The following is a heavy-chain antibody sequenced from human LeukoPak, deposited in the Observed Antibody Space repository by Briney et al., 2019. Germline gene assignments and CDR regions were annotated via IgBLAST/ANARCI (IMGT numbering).Heavy chain of an antibody. V-gene: IGHV4-39*07. D-gene: IGHD2-2*02. CDR2: IYYSGST. CDR1: GGSISSSSYY. J-gene: IGHJ3*02. CDR3: ASPSPLYCSSTSCYTSRAFDI. Sequence: PSETLSLTCTVSGGSISSSSYYWGWIRQPPGKGLEWIGSIYYSGSTYYNPSLKSRVTISVDTSKNQFSLKLSSVTAADTAVYYCASPSPLYCSSTSCYTSRAFDIWGQGTMVTVSS.